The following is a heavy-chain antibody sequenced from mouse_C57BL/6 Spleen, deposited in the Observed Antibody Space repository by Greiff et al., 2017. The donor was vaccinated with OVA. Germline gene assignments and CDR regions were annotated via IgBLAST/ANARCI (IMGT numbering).Heavy chain of an antibody. Sequence: QVQLQQPGAELVMPGASVKLSCKASGYTFTSYWMHWVKQRPGQGLEWIGEIDPSDSYTNYNQKFKGKSTLTVDKSSSTAYMQLSSLTSEDSAVYYCARDTTFDYWGQGTTLTVSS. CDR1: GYTFTSYW. V-gene: IGHV1-69*01. CDR2: IDPSDSYT. CDR3: ARDTTFDY. J-gene: IGHJ2*01.